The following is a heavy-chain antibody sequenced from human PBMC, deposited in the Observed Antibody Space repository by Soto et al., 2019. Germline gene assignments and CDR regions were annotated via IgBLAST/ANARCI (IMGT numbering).Heavy chain of an antibody. J-gene: IGHJ6*02. Sequence: GESLKISCKGSGYSFTAFWIGWVRQMPGKGLEWMGVIYPGDSDTRYSPSFQGQVTLSADTSISTAYLQWSILKASDTAIYYCARSGRNAYYNMDVWGQGTTVTVSS. CDR3: ARSGRNAYYNMDV. CDR2: IYPGDSDT. D-gene: IGHD1-26*01. V-gene: IGHV5-51*01. CDR1: GYSFTAFW.